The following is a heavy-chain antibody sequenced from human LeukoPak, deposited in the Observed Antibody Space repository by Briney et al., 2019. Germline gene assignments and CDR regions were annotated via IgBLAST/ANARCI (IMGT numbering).Heavy chain of an antibody. CDR3: ARGGDGSSPLDY. D-gene: IGHD6-6*01. V-gene: IGHV4-39*07. CDR2: INHSGST. Sequence: PSETLSLTCTVSGGSISSSSYYWSWIRQPPGKGLEWIGEINHSGSTNYNPSLKSRVTISVDTSKNQFSLKLSSVTAADTAVYYCARGGDGSSPLDYWGQGTLVTVSS. CDR1: GGSISSSSYY. J-gene: IGHJ4*02.